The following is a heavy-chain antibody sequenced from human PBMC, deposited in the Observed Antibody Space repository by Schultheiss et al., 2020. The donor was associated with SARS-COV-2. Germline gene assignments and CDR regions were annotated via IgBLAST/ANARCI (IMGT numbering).Heavy chain of an antibody. CDR2: ISAYNGNT. Sequence: ASVKVSCKASGYTFTSYGVSWVRQAPGQGLEWMGWISAYNGNTNYAQNLQGRITMTTDTSTSTAYMVLRSLRSDDTAVYYCARVHYGDPNWFDPWGQGTLVTVSS. D-gene: IGHD4-17*01. CDR1: GYTFTSYG. CDR3: ARVHYGDPNWFDP. V-gene: IGHV1-18*01. J-gene: IGHJ5*02.